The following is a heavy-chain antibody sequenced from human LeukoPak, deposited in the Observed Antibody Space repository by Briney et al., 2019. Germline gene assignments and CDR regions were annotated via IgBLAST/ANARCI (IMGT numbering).Heavy chain of an antibody. CDR1: GYTFNTYW. J-gene: IGHJ4*02. CDR3: ARRDVSAWYHFDY. CDR2: IYPGDSDI. D-gene: IGHD6-19*01. Sequence: PGESLKISCKGSGYTFNTYWVGWVRQMPGKGLEWIGIIYPGDSDIRYSPSFRGQVTISADKSSSTTYLQWSSLKASDTAMYYCARRDVSAWYHFDYWGQGTLVTVSS. V-gene: IGHV5-51*01.